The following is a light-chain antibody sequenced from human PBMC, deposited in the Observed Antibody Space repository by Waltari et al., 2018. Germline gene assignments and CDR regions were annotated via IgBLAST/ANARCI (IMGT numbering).Light chain of an antibody. CDR1: QSISGW. J-gene: IGKJ2*01. CDR3: QQYSSYPYT. CDR2: RAS. Sequence: DIQMTQSPSTLSASLGDRVTITCRASQSISGWLAWYQQKPGKAPKLLIYRASSLESGVPSTCGGSGSGTEFTLTIISLQPDDFATYYCQQYSSYPYTVGQGTKLEIK. V-gene: IGKV1-5*03.